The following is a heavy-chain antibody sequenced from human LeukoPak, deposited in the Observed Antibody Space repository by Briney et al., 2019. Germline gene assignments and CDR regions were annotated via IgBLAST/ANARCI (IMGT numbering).Heavy chain of an antibody. CDR1: GFTFSSYS. Sequence: PGGSLRLSCAASGFTFSSYSMNWVRQAPGKGLEWVSYISSSSSTIYYADSVKGRFTISRDNAKNSLYLQMNSLRAEDTAVYYCARDRNDAFDIWGQGTMVTVSS. CDR3: ARDRNDAFDI. J-gene: IGHJ3*02. D-gene: IGHD1-14*01. CDR2: ISSSSSTI. V-gene: IGHV3-48*01.